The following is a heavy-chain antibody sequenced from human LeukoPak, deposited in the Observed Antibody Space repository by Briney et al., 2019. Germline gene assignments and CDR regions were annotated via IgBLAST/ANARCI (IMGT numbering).Heavy chain of an antibody. CDR3: ARERADSSGYYSGAAFDI. J-gene: IGHJ3*02. V-gene: IGHV4-4*02. CDR1: GGSISSSNW. CDR2: IYHSGST. Sequence: SETLSLTCAVSGGSISSSNWWSWVRQPPGKGLEWIGEIYHSGSTNYNPSLKSRVTISVDKSKNQFSLKLSSVTAADTAVYYCARERADSSGYYSGAAFDIWGQGTMVTVSS. D-gene: IGHD3-22*01.